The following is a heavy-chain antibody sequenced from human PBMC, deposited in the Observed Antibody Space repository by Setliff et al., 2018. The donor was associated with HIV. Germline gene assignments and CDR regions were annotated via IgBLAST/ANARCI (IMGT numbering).Heavy chain of an antibody. V-gene: IGHV3-11*04. Sequence: GSLRLSCAASGFIFNDYYMTWIRQAPGKGLELVSYISSSGRKTYYGDSMKGRYTISRYNAKSSLYLQVNSLRAEDTAVYYCVRDHLSSKPTVAIDYWGQGTLVTVS. CDR1: GFIFNDYY. CDR3: VRDHLSSKPTVAIDY. J-gene: IGHJ4*02. CDR2: ISSSGRKT. D-gene: IGHD6-19*01.